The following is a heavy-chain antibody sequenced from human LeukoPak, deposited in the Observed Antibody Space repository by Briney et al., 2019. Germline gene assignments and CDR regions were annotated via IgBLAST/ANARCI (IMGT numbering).Heavy chain of an antibody. D-gene: IGHD1-26*01. V-gene: IGHV3-21*01. CDR3: ARSPTWELLALGY. Sequence: PGGSLRLSCAASGFTFSSYSMNWVRQAPGKGLEWVSSISSSSSYIYYADSVKGRFTISRDNAKNSLYLQMNGLRAEDTAVYYCARSPTWELLALGYWGQGTLVTVSS. J-gene: IGHJ4*02. CDR2: ISSSSSYI. CDR1: GFTFSSYS.